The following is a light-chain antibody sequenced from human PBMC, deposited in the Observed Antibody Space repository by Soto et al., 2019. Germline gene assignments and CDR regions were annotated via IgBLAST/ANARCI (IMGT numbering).Light chain of an antibody. CDR2: GAS. CDR1: QSVSSN. CDR3: QQYNNWPPWT. J-gene: IGKJ1*01. V-gene: IGKV3-15*01. Sequence: EIVMTQSPATLCVSPGERATISCRASQSVSSNLAWYQQKPGQAPRLLIYGASTRATGIPARFSGSGSGTEFTLTISSLQSEDFAVYYCQQYNNWPPWTFGQGTKVEIK.